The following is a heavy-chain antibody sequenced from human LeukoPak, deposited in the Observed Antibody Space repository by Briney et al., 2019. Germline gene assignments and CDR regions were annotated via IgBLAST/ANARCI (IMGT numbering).Heavy chain of an antibody. CDR1: GFTFSTYG. J-gene: IGHJ4*02. CDR2: ISGSGGNT. CDR3: AIGNAVMVTLGLFGY. V-gene: IGHV3-23*01. Sequence: GGSLRLPCAASGFTFSTYGMSWVRQAPGKGLEWVSGISGSGGNTYYADSVKGRFTISRDNSKNTLYLQMNSLRADDTAVYYCAIGNAVMVTLGLFGYWGQGTLVTVSS. D-gene: IGHD5-18*01.